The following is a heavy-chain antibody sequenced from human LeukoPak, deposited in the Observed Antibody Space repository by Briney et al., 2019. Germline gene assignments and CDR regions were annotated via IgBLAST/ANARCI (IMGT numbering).Heavy chain of an antibody. CDR3: ARDFNPSCGDNCYLDAFDV. CDR2: IKRDGSVI. D-gene: IGHD2-21*01. V-gene: IGHV3-7*01. Sequence: GGSLRLSCAASGFIFSKYWMTWVRQAPGKGLEWVANIKRDGSVIHYVDSVKGRFTISRDNTKNSLYLQMDSLRAEDTAVYYCARDFNPSCGDNCYLDAFDVWGQGTMVTVSS. CDR1: GFIFSKYW. J-gene: IGHJ3*01.